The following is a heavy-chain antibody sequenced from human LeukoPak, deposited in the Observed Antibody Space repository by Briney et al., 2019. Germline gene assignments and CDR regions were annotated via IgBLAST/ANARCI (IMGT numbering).Heavy chain of an antibody. V-gene: IGHV3-23*01. CDR2: ISGSGDSA. CDR1: GFIFSSYA. CDR3: AKDRFSGVDDWNYGFDY. Sequence: GSLRLSCAASGFIFSSYAMSWVRQAPGKGLEWVSAISGSGDSAYYADSVKGRFTISRDNSKNTLYLQMNRLRAEDTAVYYCAKDRFSGVDDWNYGFDYWGQGTLVTVSS. D-gene: IGHD1-7*01. J-gene: IGHJ4*02.